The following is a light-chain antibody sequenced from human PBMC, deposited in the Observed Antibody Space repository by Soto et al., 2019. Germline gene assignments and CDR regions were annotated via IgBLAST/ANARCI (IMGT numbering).Light chain of an antibody. CDR3: QQYGTSPPRT. CDR2: GVS. J-gene: IGKJ4*01. V-gene: IGKV3-20*01. CDR1: QTVCRGC. Sequence: LTQSPGTLSLSPGERATLSCRASQTVCRGCLAWYQQRPGQAPRLLIFGVSNRATGIPDRFRGSGSGTEFTLTIIRLEPEDFAVYYCQQYGTSPPRTFGGGTKVDIK.